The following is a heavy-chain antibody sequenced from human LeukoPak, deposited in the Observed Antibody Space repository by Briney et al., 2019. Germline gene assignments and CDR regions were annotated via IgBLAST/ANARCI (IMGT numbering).Heavy chain of an antibody. CDR3: AREAVAGDFDY. J-gene: IGHJ4*02. V-gene: IGHV3-11*04. D-gene: IGHD6-19*01. CDR1: GFTFSDYY. CDR2: ISSSCSTI. Sequence: GGSLSLSCAASGFTFSDYYMSWMRQEPGKGLEWVSYISSSCSTIYYADSVKGRFTISRDNAKNSLYLQMNSLRAEDTAVYYCAREAVAGDFDYWGQGTLVTVSS.